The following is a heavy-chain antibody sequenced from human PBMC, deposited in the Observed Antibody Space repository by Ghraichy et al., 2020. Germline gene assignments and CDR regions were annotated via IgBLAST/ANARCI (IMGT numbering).Heavy chain of an antibody. J-gene: IGHJ4*02. CDR3: ARAGGGHGPSSGYYYFDY. D-gene: IGHD3-22*01. CDR2: IWYDGSNK. V-gene: IGHV3-33*08. Sequence: GGSLRLSCAASGFTFSSYGMHWVRQAPGKRLEWVAVIWYDGSNKYYADSVKGRFTISRDNSKNTLYLQMNSLRAEDTAVYYCARAGGGHGPSSGYYYFDYWGQGTLVTVSS. CDR1: GFTFSSYG.